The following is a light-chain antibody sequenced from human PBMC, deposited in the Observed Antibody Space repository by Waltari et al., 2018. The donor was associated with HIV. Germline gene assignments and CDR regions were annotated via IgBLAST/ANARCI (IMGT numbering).Light chain of an antibody. CDR1: RSDLVSYDS. V-gene: IGLV2-14*01. CDR2: EVS. Sequence: QSGLTQPASVSGSPGQSITISCTGPRSDLVSYDSVSWYQHHPGKAPKVIIFEVSNRPSGIPNRFSGSKSGSTASLTISGLQAEDEAYYFCTSYISSATPVFGGGTKVTV. J-gene: IGLJ3*02. CDR3: TSYISSATPV.